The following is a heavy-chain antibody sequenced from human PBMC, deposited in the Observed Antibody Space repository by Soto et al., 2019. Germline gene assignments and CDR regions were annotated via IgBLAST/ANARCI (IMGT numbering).Heavy chain of an antibody. CDR2: NSGYNGDT. Sequence: QGHLVQSGAEVKKPGASVKVSCKASGYTFTRYGISGVRQAPGQGLEGMGWNSGYNGDTTYAQNLQGRVTMTIDTSTSTAYMELMSQTSDDTAVYYCATNGQPPYYYYGLDVWGQGTTVTVSS. CDR3: ATNGQPPYYYYGLDV. D-gene: IGHD2-8*01. CDR1: GYTFTRYG. V-gene: IGHV1-18*01. J-gene: IGHJ6*02.